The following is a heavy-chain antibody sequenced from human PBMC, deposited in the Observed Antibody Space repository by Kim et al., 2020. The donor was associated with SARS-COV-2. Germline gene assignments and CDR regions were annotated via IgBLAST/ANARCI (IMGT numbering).Heavy chain of an antibody. CDR2: NYYSGST. V-gene: IGHV4-39*01. J-gene: IGHJ3*02. D-gene: IGHD3-3*01. Sequence: SETLSLTCTVSGGSISSSSYYWGWIRQPPGKGLEWIGSNYYSGSTYYNPSLKSRVTISVDTSKNQFSLKLSSVTAADTAVYYCARRLWITIFGVVTDDAFDIWGQGTMVTVSS. CDR3: ARRLWITIFGVVTDDAFDI. CDR1: GGSISSSSYY.